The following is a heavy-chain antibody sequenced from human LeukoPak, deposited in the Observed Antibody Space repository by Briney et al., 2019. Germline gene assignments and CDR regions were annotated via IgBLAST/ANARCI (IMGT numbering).Heavy chain of an antibody. CDR2: IPHGGGDI. J-gene: IGHJ4*02. D-gene: IGHD5-12*01. V-gene: IGHV3-30*02. CDR3: TTNSDYGLNLHY. Sequence: GGSLRLSCALSGSTLRYYGVLCVRQAPGKGLVWVAFIPHGGGDIYYRDSVKGRFTISRDDSKNTVYLQMNSRRGEDTAVYYCTTNSDYGLNLHYWGQGTLVIVSS. CDR1: GSTLRYYG.